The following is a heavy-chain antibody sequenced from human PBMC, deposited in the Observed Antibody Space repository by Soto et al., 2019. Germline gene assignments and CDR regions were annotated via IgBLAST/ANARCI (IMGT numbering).Heavy chain of an antibody. CDR3: ARVLYYYDSSGDLS. Sequence: HPGGSLRLSCAASGFTFSSYEMNWVRQAPGKGLEWVSYISSSGSTIYYADSVKGRFTISRDNAKNSLYLQMNSLRAEDTAVYYCARVLYYYDSSGDLSWGQGTLVTVS. J-gene: IGHJ4*02. D-gene: IGHD3-22*01. CDR1: GFTFSSYE. CDR2: ISSSGSTI. V-gene: IGHV3-48*03.